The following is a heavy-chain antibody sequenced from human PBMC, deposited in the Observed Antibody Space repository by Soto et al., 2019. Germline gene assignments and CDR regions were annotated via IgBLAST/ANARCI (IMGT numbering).Heavy chain of an antibody. CDR3: ARGGIVVVVAARDAFDI. CDR2: SYYSGST. Sequence: QVQLQESGPGLVKPSQTLSLTCTVSGGSISSGGYYWSWIRQHPGKGLEWIGYSYYSGSTYYNPSLTSRVTISVDTSKNQSSLKRSSVTAAATAVYYCARGGIVVVVAARDAFDIWGQGTMVTVSS. V-gene: IGHV4-31*03. CDR1: GGSISSGGYY. J-gene: IGHJ3*02. D-gene: IGHD2-15*01.